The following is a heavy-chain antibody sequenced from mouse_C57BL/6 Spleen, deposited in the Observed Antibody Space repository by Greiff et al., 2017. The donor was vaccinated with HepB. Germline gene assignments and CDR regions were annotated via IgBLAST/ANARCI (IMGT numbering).Heavy chain of an antibody. CDR3: ARGGIGSLDY. CDR2: INPYNGDT. Sequence: EVMLVESGPELVKPGDSVKISCKASGYSFTGYFMNWVMQSHGKSLEWIGRINPYNGDTFYNQKFKGKATLTVDKSSSTAHMELRSLTSEDSAVYYCARGGIGSLDYWGQGTTLTVSS. V-gene: IGHV1-20*01. D-gene: IGHD2-14*01. CDR1: GYSFTGYF. J-gene: IGHJ2*01.